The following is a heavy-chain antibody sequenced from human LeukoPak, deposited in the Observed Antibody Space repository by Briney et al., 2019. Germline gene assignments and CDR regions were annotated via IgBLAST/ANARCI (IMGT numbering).Heavy chain of an antibody. CDR1: GYTFTGYY. V-gene: IGHV1-2*03. D-gene: IGHD6-19*01. J-gene: IGHJ4*02. CDR2: INPNSGGT. CDR3: ARVGSWYSSGWYAAAHEFDY. Sequence: LGASVKVSCKSSGYTFTGYYMHWVRQAPGQGLEWMGWINPNSGGTNYAQKFQGRVTMTRDTSISTAYMELSRLRSDDTAVYYCARVGSWYSSGWYAAAHEFDYWGQGTLVTVSS.